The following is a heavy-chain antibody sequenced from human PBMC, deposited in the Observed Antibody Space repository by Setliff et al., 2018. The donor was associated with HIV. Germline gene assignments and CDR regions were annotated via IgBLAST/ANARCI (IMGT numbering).Heavy chain of an antibody. D-gene: IGHD3-22*01. CDR1: GFTFSSYE. CDR3: ARDLSDSSGYYYGLLGY. CDR2: ISSSGSTI. Sequence: GGSLRLSCAASGFTFSSYEMNWVRQAQGKGLEWVSYISSSGSTIYYAYSVKGRFTISRDNAKNSLYLQMNSLRAEDTAVYYCARDLSDSSGYYYGLLGYWGQGTLVTVSS. J-gene: IGHJ4*02. V-gene: IGHV3-48*03.